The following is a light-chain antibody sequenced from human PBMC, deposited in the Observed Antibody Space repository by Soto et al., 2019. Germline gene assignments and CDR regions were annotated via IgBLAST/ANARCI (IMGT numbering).Light chain of an antibody. J-gene: IGKJ1*01. Sequence: DIQMTQSPSTLSASVGDRVTITCRASQSISSWLAWYQQKPGKAPKLLIYKASSLESGVPSRFSGSGSGTEFTLTISSLQPDDFATYYCQQYNGYWTFDQGTKVESK. V-gene: IGKV1-5*03. CDR2: KAS. CDR1: QSISSW. CDR3: QQYNGYWT.